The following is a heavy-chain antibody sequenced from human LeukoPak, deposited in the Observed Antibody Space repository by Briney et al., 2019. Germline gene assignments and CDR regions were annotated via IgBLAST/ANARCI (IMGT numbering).Heavy chain of an antibody. J-gene: IGHJ6*03. CDR2: IYYSGST. CDR1: GGSISSYY. CDR3: ARDQDIVVGYMDV. V-gene: IGHV4-59*01. Sequence: SETLSLTCTVSGGSISSYYWSWIRQPPGKGLEWIGYIYYSGSTNYNPSFKSRVTISVDTSKNQFSLKLSSVTAADTAVYYCARDQDIVVGYMDVWGKGTTVTVSS. D-gene: IGHD2-2*01.